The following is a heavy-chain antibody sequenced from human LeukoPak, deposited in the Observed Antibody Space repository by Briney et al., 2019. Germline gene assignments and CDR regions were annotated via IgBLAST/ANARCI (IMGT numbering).Heavy chain of an antibody. J-gene: IGHJ4*02. V-gene: IGHV4-34*01. CDR1: GGSFSGYY. CDR2: INHSGST. CDR3: ARRTHTAMVTIFDY. D-gene: IGHD5-18*01. Sequence: SETLSLTSAVYGGSFSGYYWSWIRQPPGKGLEWIGEINHSGSTNYNPSLKSRVTISVDTSKNQFSLKLSSVTAADTAVYYCARRTHTAMVTIFDYWGQGTLVTVSS.